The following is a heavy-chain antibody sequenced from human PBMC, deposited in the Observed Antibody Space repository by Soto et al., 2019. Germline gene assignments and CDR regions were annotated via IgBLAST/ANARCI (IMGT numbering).Heavy chain of an antibody. Sequence: PGGSLRLSCAASGFTFSSYAMSWVRQAPGKGLEWVSAISGSGGSTYYADSVKGRFTISRDNSKNMLYLQMNSLRAEDTAVYYCAKKVYSNLGYYCYYMDVWGKGTTVTVSS. CDR1: GFTFSSYA. CDR3: AKKVYSNLGYYCYYMDV. J-gene: IGHJ6*03. V-gene: IGHV3-23*01. CDR2: ISGSGGST. D-gene: IGHD4-4*01.